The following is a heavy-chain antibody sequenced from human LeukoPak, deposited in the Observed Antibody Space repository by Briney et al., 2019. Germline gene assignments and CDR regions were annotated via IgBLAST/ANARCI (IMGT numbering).Heavy chain of an antibody. Sequence: GGSLRLSCAASGFTFSSYEMNWVRQAPGKGLEWVSYISSSGSTIYYADSVKGRFTISRDNAKNSLYLQMNSLRAEDTAVYYCARDMTGYSYGSFDYWGQGTLVTVSS. CDR1: GFTFSSYE. CDR2: ISSSGSTI. D-gene: IGHD5-18*01. J-gene: IGHJ4*02. CDR3: ARDMTGYSYGSFDY. V-gene: IGHV3-48*03.